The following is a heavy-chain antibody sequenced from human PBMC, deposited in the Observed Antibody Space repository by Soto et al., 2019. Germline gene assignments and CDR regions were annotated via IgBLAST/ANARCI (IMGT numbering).Heavy chain of an antibody. V-gene: IGHV3-49*04. Sequence: GGSLRLSCTASGFTFGDYAMSWVRQAPGKGLEWVGFIRSKAYGGTTEYAASVKGRFTISRDDSKSIAYLQMNSLKTEDTAVYYCTRFSVYYDSSGYYYYYGMDVWGQGTTVTVSS. CDR1: GFTFGDYA. CDR3: TRFSVYYDSSGYYYYYGMDV. CDR2: IRSKAYGGTT. J-gene: IGHJ6*02. D-gene: IGHD3-22*01.